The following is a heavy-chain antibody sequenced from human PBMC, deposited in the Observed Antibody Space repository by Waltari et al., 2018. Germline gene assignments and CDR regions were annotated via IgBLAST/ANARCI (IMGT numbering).Heavy chain of an antibody. CDR3: AKSSREGQVGSRYFDY. V-gene: IGHV3-43D*04. J-gene: IGHJ4*02. Sequence: EVQLVESGGVVVQPGGSLRPSCAASGFNFDDYAMHWVRQAPGKGLEWVSLISWDGGSTYYADSVKGRFTISRDNSKNSLYLQMNSLRAEDTALYYCAKSSREGQVGSRYFDYWGQGTLVTVSS. D-gene: IGHD1-26*01. CDR1: GFNFDDYA. CDR2: ISWDGGST.